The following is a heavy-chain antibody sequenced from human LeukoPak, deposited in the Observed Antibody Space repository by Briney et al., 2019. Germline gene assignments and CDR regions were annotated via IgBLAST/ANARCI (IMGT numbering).Heavy chain of an antibody. CDR3: TTRTTGTTSRYTDY. Sequence: GGSLRLSCAASGFTFSSYWMSWVRQAPGKGLEWVANIKGDEGEKYYVDSVKGRFTISRDNAKNSLNLQMNSLRAEDTAVYYCTTRTTGTTSRYTDYWGQGTLVTVSS. CDR2: IKGDEGEK. D-gene: IGHD1-1*01. V-gene: IGHV3-7*02. CDR1: GFTFSSYW. J-gene: IGHJ4*02.